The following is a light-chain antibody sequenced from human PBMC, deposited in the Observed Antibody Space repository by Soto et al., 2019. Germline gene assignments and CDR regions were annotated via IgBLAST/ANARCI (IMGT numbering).Light chain of an antibody. Sequence: EIVLTQSPGTLSLSPGERATLSCRASQSVSSSYLAWYQQKPGQAPRLPIYGASSRTTGIPDRFSGSWSGTDFTLTISRLEPEDFAVYYCQQYGSSPPTFGQGTKLEIK. V-gene: IGKV3-20*01. CDR3: QQYGSSPPT. CDR1: QSVSSSY. J-gene: IGKJ2*01. CDR2: GAS.